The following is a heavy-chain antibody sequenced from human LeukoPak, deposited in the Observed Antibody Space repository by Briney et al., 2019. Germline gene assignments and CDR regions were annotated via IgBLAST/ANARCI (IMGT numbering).Heavy chain of an antibody. D-gene: IGHD3-10*01. V-gene: IGHV3-30*04. CDR3: ARHKKRGVRGVRMIPPSNWFDP. J-gene: IGHJ5*02. CDR2: ISYDGSNE. Sequence: GGSLRLSCAASGITFRSYAMHWVRQAPGKGLEWVAVISYDGSNENYADSVKGRFTISRDKSKNTLYLQMNSLRAEDTAMYYCARHKKRGVRGVRMIPPSNWFDPWGQGTLVTVSS. CDR1: GITFRSYA.